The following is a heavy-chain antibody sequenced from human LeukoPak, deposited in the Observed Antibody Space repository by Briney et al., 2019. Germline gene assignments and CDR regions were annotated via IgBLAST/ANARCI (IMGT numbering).Heavy chain of an antibody. D-gene: IGHD5-12*01. CDR1: GFTFSDYA. CDR2: ISHDGSIK. V-gene: IGHV3-30-3*01. CDR3: ARGWLATIGLDY. Sequence: GRSLRLSCAASGFTFSDYAMHWVRQAPGKGLEWVAVISHDGSIKYSADSVKGRFTISRDNSKNTLYLQMNSLTAEDTAVYYCARGWLATIGLDYWGQGTLVTVSS. J-gene: IGHJ4*02.